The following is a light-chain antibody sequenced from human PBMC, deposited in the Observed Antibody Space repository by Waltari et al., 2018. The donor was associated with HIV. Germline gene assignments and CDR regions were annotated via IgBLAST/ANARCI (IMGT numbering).Light chain of an antibody. Sequence: QSVLTQPPSASGTPGQTVTISCSGSGANIGTNTVNWYQQLPGTAPKLLIYNTYQRPSGVPDRVSGSQSGTSASLAISGLQSEDEADYYCAAWDDYMEGHVFGGGTKLTIL. J-gene: IGLJ2*01. CDR3: AAWDDYMEGHV. V-gene: IGLV1-44*01. CDR1: GANIGTNT. CDR2: NTY.